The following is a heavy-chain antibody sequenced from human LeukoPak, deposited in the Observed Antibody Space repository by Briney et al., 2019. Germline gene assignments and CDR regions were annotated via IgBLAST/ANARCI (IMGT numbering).Heavy chain of an antibody. CDR2: IIPILGIA. J-gene: IGHJ5*02. CDR1: GGTFISYA. V-gene: IGHV1-69*04. Sequence: GSSVKVSCKASGGTFISYAISWVRQAPGQGLEWMGRIIPILGIANYAQKFQGRVTITADKSTSTAYMELSSLRSEDTAVYYCARFRDYGAIFGSDWFDPWGQGTLVTVSS. CDR3: ARFRDYGAIFGSDWFDP. D-gene: IGHD4-17*01.